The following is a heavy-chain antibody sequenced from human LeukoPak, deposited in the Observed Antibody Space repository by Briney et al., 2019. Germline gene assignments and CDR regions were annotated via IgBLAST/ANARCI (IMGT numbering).Heavy chain of an antibody. CDR2: INPSGGST. J-gene: IGHJ4*02. V-gene: IGHV1-46*01. CDR3: ARGGGIREVYYYDSSGYSN. Sequence: ASVKVSCKASGYTFTGYYMHWVRQAPGQGLEWMGIINPSGGSTSYAQKFQGRVTMTRDTSTSTVYMELSSLRSEDTAVYYCARGGGIREVYYYDSSGYSNWGQGTLVTVSS. CDR1: GYTFTGYY. D-gene: IGHD3-22*01.